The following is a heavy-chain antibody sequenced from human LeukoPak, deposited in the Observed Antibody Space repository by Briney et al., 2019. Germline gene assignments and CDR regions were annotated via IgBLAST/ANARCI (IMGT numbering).Heavy chain of an antibody. V-gene: IGHV4-59*08. CDR3: ARQAYYYDSSAYYFKYTRALDI. J-gene: IGHJ3*02. CDR2: IYYSGSA. CDR1: GGSISRYY. D-gene: IGHD3-22*01. Sequence: SETLSLTCTVSGGSISRYYWSWVRQSPGKGLEWIGYIYYSGSANYNPSLKSRVTISVDTSKNQFSLKLSSVTAADTAVYYCARQAYYYDSSAYYFKYTRALDIWGQGTMVTVSS.